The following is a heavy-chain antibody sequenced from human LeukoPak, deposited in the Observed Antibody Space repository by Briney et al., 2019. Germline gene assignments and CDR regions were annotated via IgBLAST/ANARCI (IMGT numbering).Heavy chain of an antibody. CDR3: AKEFGGIAAAGKNRYFQH. D-gene: IGHD6-13*01. CDR2: ISYDGSNK. CDR1: GFTFSSYG. V-gene: IGHV3-30*18. Sequence: HPGGSLRLSCAASGFTFSSYGMHWVRQAPGKGLEWVAVISYDGSNKYYADSVKGRFTISRDNSKNTLYLQMNSLRAEDTAVYYCAKEFGGIAAAGKNRYFQHWGQGTLVTVSS. J-gene: IGHJ1*01.